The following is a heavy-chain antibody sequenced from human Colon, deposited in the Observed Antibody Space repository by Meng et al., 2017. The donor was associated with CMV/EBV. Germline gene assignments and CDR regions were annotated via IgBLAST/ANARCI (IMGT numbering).Heavy chain of an antibody. CDR2: IYDSGYT. CDR1: GGSISSSTYY. V-gene: IGHV4-39*07. J-gene: IGHJ4*02. CDR3: ATDYGDYYFDR. D-gene: IGHD4-17*01. Sequence: LQLQESCPGPVKPSATRFLTCTVSGGSISSSTYYWGWILQTPGKGLEWIGNIYDSGYTYYNPSLKSRLTISVDTSKNQFSLKLTSVTAADTAVYYCATDYGDYYFDRWGQGTLVTVSS.